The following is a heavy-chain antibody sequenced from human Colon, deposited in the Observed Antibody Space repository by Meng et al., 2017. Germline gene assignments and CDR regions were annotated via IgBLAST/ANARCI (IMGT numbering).Heavy chain of an antibody. J-gene: IGHJ4*02. CDR2: INPRDGNA. CDR3: ARARGVSSGSLEY. CDR1: GYTFTGYY. D-gene: IGHD3-22*01. Sequence: ASVKVSCKASGYTFTGYYIHWVRQAPGQGLEWLGMINPRDGNAHFAQKFQARVTMTRDTSTSTVYMEMSGVTSDDAAVYYCARARGVSSGSLEYWGQGTRVTGYS. V-gene: IGHV1-46*01.